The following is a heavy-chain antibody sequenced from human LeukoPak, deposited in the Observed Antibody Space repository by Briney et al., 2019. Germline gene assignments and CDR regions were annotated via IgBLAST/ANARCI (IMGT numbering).Heavy chain of an antibody. V-gene: IGHV1-2*02. CDR1: GSTFTGYY. D-gene: IGHD4-23*01. J-gene: IGHJ6*03. CDR2: INPNGGGT. Sequence: ASVKVSCKASGSTFTGYYMPWVRQAPGQGLEWMGWINPNGGGTNYTQKFQGRVTITRDTSISTAYMVLSRLRSDDTAVYYCARARATTVVTPWYYYYYMDVWGKGTPVTISS. CDR3: ARARATTVVTPWYYYYYMDV.